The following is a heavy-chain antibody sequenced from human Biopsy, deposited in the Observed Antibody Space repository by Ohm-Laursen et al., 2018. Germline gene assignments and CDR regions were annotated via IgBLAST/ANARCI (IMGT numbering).Heavy chain of an antibody. Sequence: EASVKVSCKVSGCTLTELSMHWVRQAPGKGLEWMGGFAPENGKTVYAQNFQARVSMTEDTSTDTAYMELRSLRSEDTAVYYCAADINVWNVNYWGQGTQVTVSS. D-gene: IGHD1-1*01. J-gene: IGHJ4*02. CDR2: FAPENGKT. V-gene: IGHV1-24*01. CDR3: AADINVWNVNY. CDR1: GCTLTELS.